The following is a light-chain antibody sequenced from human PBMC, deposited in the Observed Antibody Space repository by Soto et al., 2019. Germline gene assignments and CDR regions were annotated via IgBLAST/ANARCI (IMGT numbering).Light chain of an antibody. CDR1: QSIGNW. J-gene: IGKJ1*01. CDR3: QQYDDYPRT. Sequence: DIQMTQSPSTLSASVGDRVTITCRASQSIGNWLAWYQQKLGKAPKLLIYKASNLETGVPSRFSGSGSGTEFTLTISGLQPDDFAIYYCQQYDDYPRTFGQGTKVELK. V-gene: IGKV1-5*03. CDR2: KAS.